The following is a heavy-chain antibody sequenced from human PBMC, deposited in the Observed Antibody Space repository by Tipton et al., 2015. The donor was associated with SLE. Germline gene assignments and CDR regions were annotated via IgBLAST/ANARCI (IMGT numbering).Heavy chain of an antibody. D-gene: IGHD5-12*01. CDR1: GVSIISGSY. CDR3: ARHELVATKADY. Sequence: TLSLTCAVSGVSIISGSYWGWIRQPPGKGLEWIVTIYHSGRTYSNPSLKSRLTISVDTSKNQFSLKLSSVTAADTAVYYCARHELVATKADYWGQGTLVTVSS. V-gene: IGHV4-38-2*01. J-gene: IGHJ4*02. CDR2: IYHSGRT.